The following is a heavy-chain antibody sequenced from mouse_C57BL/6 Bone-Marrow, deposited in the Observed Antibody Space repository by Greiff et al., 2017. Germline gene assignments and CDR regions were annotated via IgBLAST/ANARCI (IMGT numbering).Heavy chain of an antibody. D-gene: IGHD5-1*01. CDR2: IHPNSGST. V-gene: IGHV1-64*01. J-gene: IGHJ1*03. CDR3: ARGLPTLYWYVDV. CDR1: GYTFTSYW. Sequence: QVQLQQPGAELVKPGASVKLSCKASGYTFTSYWMHWVKQRPGQGLEWIGMIHPNSGSTNYNEKFKSKATLTVDKSSSTAYMQLSSLTSEDSAVYYCARGLPTLYWYVDVWGTGTTVTVSS.